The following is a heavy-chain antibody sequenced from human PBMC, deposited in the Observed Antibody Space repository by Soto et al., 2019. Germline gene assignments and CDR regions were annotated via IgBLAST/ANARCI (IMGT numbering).Heavy chain of an antibody. CDR3: AKSQRWPLTGFDY. J-gene: IGHJ4*02. CDR1: GFTFSSYA. CDR2: ISGSGGST. Sequence: GGSLRLSCAASGFTFSSYAMSWVRQAPGKGLEWVSAISGSGGSTYYADSVKGRFTISRDNSKNTRYLQMNSLRAEDTAVYYCAKSQRWPLTGFDYWGQGTLVTVSS. V-gene: IGHV3-23*01.